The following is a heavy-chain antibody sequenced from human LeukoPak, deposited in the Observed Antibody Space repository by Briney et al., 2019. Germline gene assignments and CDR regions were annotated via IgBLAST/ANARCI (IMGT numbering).Heavy chain of an antibody. V-gene: IGHV3-7*01. D-gene: IGHD3-9*01. CDR1: GFTFSSYW. J-gene: IGHJ4*02. CDR3: ARALNYDILTGYCDY. Sequence: PGGSLRLSCAASGFTFSSYWMSWVRQAPGKGLEWVANIKQDGSEKYYVDSVKGRFTISRDNAKNSLYLQMNSLRAEDTAVYYCARALNYDILTGYCDYWGQGTLVTVSS. CDR2: IKQDGSEK.